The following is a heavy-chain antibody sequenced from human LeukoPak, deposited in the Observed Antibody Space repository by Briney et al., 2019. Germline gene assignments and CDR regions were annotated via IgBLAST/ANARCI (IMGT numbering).Heavy chain of an antibody. CDR2: MNPNSGNT. D-gene: IGHD6-19*01. V-gene: IGHV1-8*03. J-gene: IGHJ4*02. CDR3: ATTQWLALWGIDY. CDR1: GYTFTSYD. Sequence: ASVTVSCKASGYTFTSYDINWVRQATGQGLEWMGWMNPNSGNTGYAQKFQGRVTITRNTSISTAYMELSSLRSEDTAVYYCATTQWLALWGIDYWGQGTLVTVSS.